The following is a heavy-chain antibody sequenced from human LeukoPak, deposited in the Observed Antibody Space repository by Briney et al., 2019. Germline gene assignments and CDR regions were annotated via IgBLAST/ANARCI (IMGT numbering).Heavy chain of an antibody. CDR1: GFTFSSYW. CDR2: IKQDGSEK. Sequence: GGSLRLSCAASGFTFSSYWMSWVRQAPGKGLEWVANIKQDGSEKYYVDSVKGRFTISRDNAKNSLYLQMNSLRAEDTTVYYCARRHSYGLGANWFDPWGQGTLVTVSS. D-gene: IGHD5-18*01. V-gene: IGHV3-7*01. CDR3: ARRHSYGLGANWFDP. J-gene: IGHJ5*02.